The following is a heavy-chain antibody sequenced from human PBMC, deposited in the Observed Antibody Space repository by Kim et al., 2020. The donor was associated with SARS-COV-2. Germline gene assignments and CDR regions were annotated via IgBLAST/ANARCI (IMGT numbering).Heavy chain of an antibody. J-gene: IGHJ6*02. D-gene: IGHD5-12*01. Sequence: ASVKVSCKASGYMFTSYGISWVRQAPGQGLEWMGWISAYTGNTNYAQKLQGRVTMTTDTSMTTVYMELRSLRSDDTAVYYCARLGTWSRYDYDYYYSGMDVWGQGTTVTVSS. CDR3: ARLGTWSRYDYDYYYSGMDV. CDR2: ISAYTGNT. V-gene: IGHV1-18*01. CDR1: GYMFTSYG.